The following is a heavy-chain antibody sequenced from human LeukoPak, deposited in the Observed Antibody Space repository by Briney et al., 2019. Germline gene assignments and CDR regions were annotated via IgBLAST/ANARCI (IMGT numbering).Heavy chain of an antibody. CDR3: ARAGRDYGTSRYYYYYMDV. J-gene: IGHJ6*03. CDR1: GYTFISYG. Sequence: ASVKVSCKATGYTFISYGISWVRQAPGQGLEWMGWISAYDGDTKYAQKFQGRVTMTTDTSTSTAYMELRSLTSDDTALYYCARAGRDYGTSRYYYYYMDVWGKGTTVTVSS. D-gene: IGHD4-17*01. CDR2: ISAYDGDT. V-gene: IGHV1-18*01.